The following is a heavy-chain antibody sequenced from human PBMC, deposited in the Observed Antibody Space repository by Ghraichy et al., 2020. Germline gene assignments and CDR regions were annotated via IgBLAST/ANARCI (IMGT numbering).Heavy chain of an antibody. CDR3: AREDPFPSIYYYGMDV. Sequence: GGSLRLSCAASGFTFSSYWMHWVRQAPGKGLVWVSRINSDGSSTSYADSVKGRFTISRDNAKNTLYLQMNSLRAEDTAVYYCAREDPFPSIYYYGMDVWGQGTTVTVSS. J-gene: IGHJ6*01. V-gene: IGHV3-74*01. CDR1: GFTFSSYW. CDR2: INSDGSST.